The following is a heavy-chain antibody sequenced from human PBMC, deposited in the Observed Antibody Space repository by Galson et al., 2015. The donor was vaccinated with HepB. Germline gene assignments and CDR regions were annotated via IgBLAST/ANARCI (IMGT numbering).Heavy chain of an antibody. Sequence: LRLSCAASGFTFSTYSLNWVRQAPGEGLEWVSAVSSSSIYKYYADSVKGRFTISRDNARSSLYVQMNNLRVEDTAVYYCARGRGDIGGYYAFDYWGEGALVTVSS. D-gene: IGHD3-22*01. CDR2: VSSSSIYK. J-gene: IGHJ4*02. V-gene: IGHV3-21*06. CDR3: ARGRGDIGGYYAFDY. CDR1: GFTFSTYS.